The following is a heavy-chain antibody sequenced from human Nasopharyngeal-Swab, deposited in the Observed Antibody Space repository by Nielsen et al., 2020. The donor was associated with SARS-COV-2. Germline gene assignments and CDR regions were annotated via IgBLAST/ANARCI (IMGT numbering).Heavy chain of an antibody. Sequence: LKISCAASGFTFSNYAMHWVRQTPGKGLEWVAVIWYDGSQKYYGDSVKGRFTISRDNSKNTVYLQMNSLRAEDTAVYYCARDRSQYDILTGYPYYFDYWGQGTLVTVSS. CDR2: IWYDGSQK. J-gene: IGHJ4*02. V-gene: IGHV3-33*01. CDR1: GFTFSNYA. D-gene: IGHD3-9*01. CDR3: ARDRSQYDILTGYPYYFDY.